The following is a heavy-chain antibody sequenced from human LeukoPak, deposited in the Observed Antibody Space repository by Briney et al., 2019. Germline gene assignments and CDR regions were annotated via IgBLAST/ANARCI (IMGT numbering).Heavy chain of an antibody. CDR2: IYSGGST. V-gene: IGHV3-53*01. CDR3: ARVTILTWFDP. J-gene: IGHJ5*02. D-gene: IGHD3-3*01. CDR1: VFTVSSNY. Sequence: GGSLRLSRAASVFTVSSNYMSWVRQAPGKGLEWVSVIYSGGSTYYADLVKGRFTISKDNSKNTLYLQMNSLGAEDTAVYYCARVTILTWFDPWGEGTRVSVSS.